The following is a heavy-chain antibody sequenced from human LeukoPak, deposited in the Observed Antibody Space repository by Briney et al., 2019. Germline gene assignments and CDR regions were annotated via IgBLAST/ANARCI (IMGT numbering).Heavy chain of an antibody. V-gene: IGHV4-4*02. D-gene: IGHD3-3*01. CDR2: IYHSGST. Sequence: PSETLTLTCAVSGGSISSSNWWSWVRQPPGKGLEWIGEIYHSGSTNYNPSLKSRVTISVDKSKNQFSLKLSSVTAADTAVYYCARLVTISPYGMDVWGQGTTVTVS. CDR3: ARLVTISPYGMDV. CDR1: GGSISSSNW. J-gene: IGHJ6*02.